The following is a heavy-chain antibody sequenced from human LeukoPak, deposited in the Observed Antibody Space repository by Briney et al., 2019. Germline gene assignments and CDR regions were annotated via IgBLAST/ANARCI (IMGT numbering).Heavy chain of an antibody. Sequence: SETLSLTCAVYGGSSSGYYWSWIRQPPGKGLEWIGEINHSGSTNYNPSLKSRVTISVDTSKNQFSLKLSSVTAADTAVYYCARGCGGDCYSRSEYFQHWGQGTLVTVSS. D-gene: IGHD2-21*02. CDR1: GGSSSGYY. CDR2: INHSGST. J-gene: IGHJ1*01. V-gene: IGHV4-34*01. CDR3: ARGCGGDCYSRSEYFQH.